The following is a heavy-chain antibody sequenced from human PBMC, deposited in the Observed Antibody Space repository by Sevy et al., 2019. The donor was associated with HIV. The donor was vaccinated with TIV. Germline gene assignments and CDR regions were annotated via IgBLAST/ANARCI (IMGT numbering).Heavy chain of an antibody. CDR1: GFTCSSYA. D-gene: IGHD2-2*01. Sequence: GGSLRLSCAASGFTCSSYAMSWVRQAPGKGLEWVSAISGSGGSTYYADSVKGRFTISTDNSKNTLYLQMNSLRAEDTAVYDCAKDWDIVVVPAAKAAGYYYYGMDVWGQGTTVTVSS. V-gene: IGHV3-23*01. CDR2: ISGSGGST. CDR3: AKDWDIVVVPAAKAAGYYYYGMDV. J-gene: IGHJ6*02.